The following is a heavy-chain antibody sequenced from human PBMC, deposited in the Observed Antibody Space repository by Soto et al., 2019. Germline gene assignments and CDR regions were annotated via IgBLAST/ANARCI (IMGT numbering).Heavy chain of an antibody. J-gene: IGHJ6*03. CDR2: IYYNGST. D-gene: IGHD5-12*01. V-gene: IGHV4-59*08. CDR3: ARHLGYSGYRGYYYYYMDV. CDR1: GGSISSYY. Sequence: PSETLSLTCTVSGGSISSYYWSWIRQPPGKGLEWIGYIYYNGSTNYNPSLKSRVTISVDTSKNQFSLKLSSVTAADTAVYYCARHLGYSGYRGYYYYYMDVWGKGTTVTVSS.